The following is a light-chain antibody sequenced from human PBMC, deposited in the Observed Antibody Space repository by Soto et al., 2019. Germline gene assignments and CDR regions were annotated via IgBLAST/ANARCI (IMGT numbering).Light chain of an antibody. Sequence: IVLTQSSLSLPVTLGQPASISCRSSQSLVHSDGNTYLNWFQQRPGQSPRRLIYKASNRDSGVPDRFSGSGSGTDFTLSISRVEADDVGVYYCMQGITFTFGQGTRVEIK. V-gene: IGKV2-30*02. CDR2: KAS. J-gene: IGKJ1*01. CDR3: MQGITFT. CDR1: QSLVHSDGNTY.